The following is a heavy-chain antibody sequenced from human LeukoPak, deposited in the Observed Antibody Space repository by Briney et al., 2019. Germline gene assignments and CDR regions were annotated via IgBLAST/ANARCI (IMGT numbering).Heavy chain of an antibody. CDR1: GFTFDDYA. CDR3: AKAATIVPVAKWDDAFDI. CDR2: ISWNSGSI. Sequence: GGSLRLSCAASGFTFDDYAMHWVRQAPGKGLEWVSGISWNSGSIGYADSVKGRFTISRDNAKNSLYLQMNSLRAEDMALYYCAKAATIVPVAKWDDAFDIWGQGTMVTVSS. D-gene: IGHD2-2*01. V-gene: IGHV3-9*03. J-gene: IGHJ3*02.